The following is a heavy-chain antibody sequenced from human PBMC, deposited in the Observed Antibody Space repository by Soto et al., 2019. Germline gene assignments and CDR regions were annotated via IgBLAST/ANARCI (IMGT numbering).Heavy chain of an antibody. Sequence: SVGSLRLSCAASGFMFSNYWMHWVRQAPGKGLEWVSRIKSDGSSTNYADSVKGRFTVSRDNAKSTLYLQMNSLGVEDTAVYYCATTAGAWWFDPWGHGTLVTVS. J-gene: IGHJ5*02. CDR2: IKSDGSST. CDR3: ATTAGAWWFDP. V-gene: IGHV3-74*01. CDR1: GFMFSNYW. D-gene: IGHD6-19*01.